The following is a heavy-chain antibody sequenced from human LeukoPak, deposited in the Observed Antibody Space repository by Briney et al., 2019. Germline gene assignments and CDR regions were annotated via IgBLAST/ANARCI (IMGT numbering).Heavy chain of an antibody. D-gene: IGHD3-9*01. J-gene: IGHJ6*02. Sequence: PGGSLRLSCAASGFTFSSYAMHWVRQAPGKGLEWVAVIWYDGSNKYYADSVKGRFTISRDNSKNTLYLQMNGLRAEDTAVYYCARSCDILTGYYSCSSTYYYGMDVWGQGTTVTVSS. CDR3: ARSCDILTGYYSCSSTYYYGMDV. CDR1: GFTFSSYA. CDR2: IWYDGSNK. V-gene: IGHV3-33*08.